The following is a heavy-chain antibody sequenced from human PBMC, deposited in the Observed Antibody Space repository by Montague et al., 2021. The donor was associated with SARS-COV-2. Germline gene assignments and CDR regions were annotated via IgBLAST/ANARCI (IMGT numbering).Heavy chain of an antibody. D-gene: IGHD4-23*01. V-gene: IGHV4-34*01. CDR3: ARWDPQTLTLIGLRGKSASDY. J-gene: IGHJ4*02. CDR1: GGSFSGYY. CDR2: INHSGTT. Sequence: SETLSLTCAVYGGSFSGYYWTWIRQPPGKGLEWIAEINHSGTTNYNFNPSLRSRVTISVDTSKSQFSLKLSSATAADTGVYYCARWDPQTLTLIGLRGKSASDYWGQGTLVTVSS.